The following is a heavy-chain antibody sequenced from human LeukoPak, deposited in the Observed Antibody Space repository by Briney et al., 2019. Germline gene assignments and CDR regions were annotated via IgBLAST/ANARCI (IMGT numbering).Heavy chain of an antibody. CDR3: ARRGLSAMGDLFDY. Sequence: SETLSLTCTVSGGSISSYYCSWIRQPPGKGLEWIGDIYYSGSTNYNPSLNSRVSISVDTSKNQVSLKLSSVTAADTAVYYCARRGLSAMGDLFDYWGQGTLVTVSS. CDR2: IYYSGST. V-gene: IGHV4-59*08. J-gene: IGHJ4*02. D-gene: IGHD5-18*01. CDR1: GGSISSYY.